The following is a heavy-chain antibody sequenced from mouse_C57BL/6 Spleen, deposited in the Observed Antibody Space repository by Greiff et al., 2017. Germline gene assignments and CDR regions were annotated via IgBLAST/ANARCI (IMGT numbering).Heavy chain of an antibody. CDR3: TRGGDYDGGPWFAY. J-gene: IGHJ3*01. D-gene: IGHD2-4*01. V-gene: IGHV1-15*01. Sequence: QVQLQQSGAELVRPGASVTLSCKASGYTFTDYEMHWVKQTPVHGLEWIGAIDPETGGTAYNQKFKGKAILTADKSSSTAYMELRSLTSEDSAVYYCTRGGDYDGGPWFAYWGQGTLVTVSA. CDR2: IDPETGGT. CDR1: GYTFTDYE.